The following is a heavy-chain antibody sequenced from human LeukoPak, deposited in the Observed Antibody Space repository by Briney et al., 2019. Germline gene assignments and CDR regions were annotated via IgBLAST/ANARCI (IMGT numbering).Heavy chain of an antibody. V-gene: IGHV5-51*01. J-gene: IGHJ4*02. CDR2: IYPGDSDT. CDR3: ARPRIVGATKGHYFDY. CDR1: GYSFTSYW. D-gene: IGHD1-26*01. Sequence: GESLKISCKGSGYSFTSYWIGWVRQMPGKGLEWMGIIYPGDSDTRYSPSFQGQVTISADKSISTAYLQWSSLKASDTAMYYCARPRIVGATKGHYFDYWGQGTLVTVSS.